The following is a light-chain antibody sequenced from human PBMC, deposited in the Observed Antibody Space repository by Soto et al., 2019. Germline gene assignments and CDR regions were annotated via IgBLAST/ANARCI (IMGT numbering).Light chain of an antibody. J-gene: IGKJ2*01. CDR3: QQSYNTPRA. CDR1: QSISTS. CDR2: AAS. V-gene: IGKV1-39*01. Sequence: DIQMTQSPSSLSASVGDRLTITCRASQSISTSLNWFQQKPGKAPKVLIYAASTLQSGVPSRFSGSGSGTDFTLTISSLQPEDFATYYCQQSYNTPRAFGQGTKVYFK.